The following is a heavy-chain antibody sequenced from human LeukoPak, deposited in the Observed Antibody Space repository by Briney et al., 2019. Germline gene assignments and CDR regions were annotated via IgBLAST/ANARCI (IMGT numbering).Heavy chain of an antibody. J-gene: IGHJ4*02. D-gene: IGHD3-3*01. V-gene: IGHV3-64*01. CDR2: IKSNGGST. CDR1: GFTFSSYA. Sequence: GGSLRLSCAASGFTFSSYAMHWARQAPGKGRECVTDIKSNGGSTYYANSVKGGFTISRDNSKNTLYLQMGSLRAEDMAVYYCASLDFWSGYYDYWGQGTLVTVSS. CDR3: ASLDFWSGYYDY.